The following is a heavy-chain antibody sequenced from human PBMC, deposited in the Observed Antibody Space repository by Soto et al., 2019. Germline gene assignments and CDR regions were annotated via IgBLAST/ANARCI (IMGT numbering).Heavy chain of an antibody. CDR3: ARERAYCGGDCLAGDAFDI. CDR2: IIPIFGTA. CDR1: GGTFSSYA. Sequence: SVKVSCKASGGTFSSYAISWVRQAPGQGLEWMGGIIPIFGTANYAQKFQGRVTITADESTSTAYMELSSLRSEDTAVYYCARERAYCGGDCLAGDAFDIWGQGTMVTVSS. V-gene: IGHV1-69*13. J-gene: IGHJ3*02. D-gene: IGHD2-21*02.